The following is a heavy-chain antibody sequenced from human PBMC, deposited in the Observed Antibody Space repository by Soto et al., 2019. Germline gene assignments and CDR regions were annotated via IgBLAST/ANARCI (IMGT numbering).Heavy chain of an antibody. CDR3: ARRGDSAAAGKHFDY. J-gene: IGHJ4*02. CDR1: GYSFTSYW. Sequence: GESLKISCKGSGYSFTSYWIGWVRQMPGEGLEWMGIIYPGDSDTRYSPSFQGQVTISADKSISTAYLQWSSLKASDTAMYYCARRGDSAAAGKHFDYWGQGTLVTVSS. V-gene: IGHV5-51*01. D-gene: IGHD6-13*01. CDR2: IYPGDSDT.